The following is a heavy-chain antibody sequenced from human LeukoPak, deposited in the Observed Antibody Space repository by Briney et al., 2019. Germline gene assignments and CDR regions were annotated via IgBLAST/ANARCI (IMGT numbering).Heavy chain of an antibody. J-gene: IGHJ6*02. V-gene: IGHV4-34*01. CDR2: INHSGST. CDR1: GFSFSNYK. CDR3: ARDADIVATGPVYYYYGMDV. D-gene: IGHD5-12*01. Sequence: PGGSLRLSCAASGFSFSNYKLNWVRQPPGKGLEWIGEINHSGSTNYNPSLKSRVTISVDTSKNQFSLKLSSVTAADTAVYYCARDADIVATGPVYYYYGMDVWGQGTTVTVSS.